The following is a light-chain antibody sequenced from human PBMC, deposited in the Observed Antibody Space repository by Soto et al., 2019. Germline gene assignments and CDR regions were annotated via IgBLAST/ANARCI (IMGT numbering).Light chain of an antibody. CDR1: QTVSSTH. CDR2: GAS. Sequence: VLTQSPATLSLSPGERDTISCRASQTVSSTHLAWYQQRPGQAPRLLIYGASSRATGIPDRFSGSGSETDFTLTISRLEPDDFAVYYCQDYGTSRTFGQGTKVDIK. J-gene: IGKJ1*01. CDR3: QDYGTSRT. V-gene: IGKV3-20*01.